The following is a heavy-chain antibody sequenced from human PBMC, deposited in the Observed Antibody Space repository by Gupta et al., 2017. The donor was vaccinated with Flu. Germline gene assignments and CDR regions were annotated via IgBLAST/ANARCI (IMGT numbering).Heavy chain of an antibody. CDR2: VSTSGGST. CDR1: GFTFSSYA. J-gene: IGHJ4*02. Sequence: EVQLLESGGGLVQPGGSLRLFCAASGFTFSSYAMGWVRQAPGKGLEGVSTVSTSGGSTYYADSVKGRFTISRDNSKNTLYLQMNSLRADDTAVYYCAKGGRLYYFDYWGQGTLVTVSS. CDR3: AKGGRLYYFDY. V-gene: IGHV3-23*01.